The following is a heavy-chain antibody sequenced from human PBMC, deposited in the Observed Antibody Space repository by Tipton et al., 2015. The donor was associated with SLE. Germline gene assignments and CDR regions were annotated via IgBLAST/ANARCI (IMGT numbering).Heavy chain of an antibody. CDR3: ARVRRIAARGAFDI. J-gene: IGHJ3*02. Sequence: GSLRLSCAASGFTVSSNYMSWVRQAPGKGLEWVSVIYSGGSTYYADSVKGRFTISRDNSKNTLYLQINSLRAEDTAVYYCARVRRIAARGAFDIWGQGTMVTVSS. D-gene: IGHD6-6*01. V-gene: IGHV3-53*01. CDR2: IYSGGST. CDR1: GFTVSSNY.